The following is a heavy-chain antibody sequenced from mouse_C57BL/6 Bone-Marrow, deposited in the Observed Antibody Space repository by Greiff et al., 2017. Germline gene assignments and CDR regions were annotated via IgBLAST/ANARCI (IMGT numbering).Heavy chain of an antibody. CDR3: ARGGYGSRSWFAY. CDR2: LWTGGGT. D-gene: IGHD1-1*01. V-gene: IGHV2-9-1*01. J-gene: IGHJ3*01. Sequence: VKLVESGPGLVAPSQSLSITCTVSGFPLTSYAISWVRQPPGKGLQGLGVLWTGGGTTYNSAPKSRPSTSKDNSKSQVFLKMNSLQTDDTDRYYCARGGYGSRSWFAYWGQGTLVTVSA. CDR1: GFPLTSYA.